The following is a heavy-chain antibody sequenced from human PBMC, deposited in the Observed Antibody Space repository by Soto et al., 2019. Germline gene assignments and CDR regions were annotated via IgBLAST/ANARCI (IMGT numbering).Heavy chain of an antibody. CDR3: ARKSSSSSWFDP. D-gene: IGHD6-6*01. CDR2: ISTYNGNT. V-gene: IGHV1-18*01. CDR1: GYTFHTYG. Sequence: ASVKVSCKASGYTFHTYGITWVRQAPGQGLEWMGWISTYNGNTEYVQKFQDRVTMTTDPSTRTAYMDLRSLRSDDTAVYYCARKSSSSSWFDPWGQGTLVTVSS. J-gene: IGHJ5*02.